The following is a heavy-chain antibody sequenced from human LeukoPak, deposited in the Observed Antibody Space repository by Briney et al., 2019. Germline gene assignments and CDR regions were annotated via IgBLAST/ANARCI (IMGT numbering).Heavy chain of an antibody. J-gene: IGHJ3*02. Sequence: KSSETLSLTCAVYGGSFSGYYWSWIRQPPGKGLEWIGEINHSGSTNYNPSLKSRVTISVDTSKNQFSLKLSSVTAADTAVYYCARYSGSHSLDIWGQGTMVTVSS. CDR3: ARYSGSHSLDI. CDR1: GGSFSGYY. D-gene: IGHD1-26*01. CDR2: INHSGST. V-gene: IGHV4-34*01.